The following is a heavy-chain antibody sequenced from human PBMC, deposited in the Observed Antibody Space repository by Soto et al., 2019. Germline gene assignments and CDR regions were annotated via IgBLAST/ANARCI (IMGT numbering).Heavy chain of an antibody. D-gene: IGHD6-13*01. V-gene: IGHV2-70*11. CDR1: GFSLSISGMC. Sequence: SGPTLVNPTQTLTLTCTFSGFSLSISGMCVSWIRQPPGKALEWLARIDWDDDKYYSTSLKTRLTISKDTSKNQVVLTMTNMDPVDTATYYCARIAAAGKVFPYYFDYWGQGTLVTVSS. CDR3: ARIAAAGKVFPYYFDY. CDR2: IDWDDDK. J-gene: IGHJ4*02.